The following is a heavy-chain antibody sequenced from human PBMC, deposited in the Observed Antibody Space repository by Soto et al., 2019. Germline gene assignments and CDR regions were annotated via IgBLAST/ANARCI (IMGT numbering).Heavy chain of an antibody. CDR1: GFTFSSYA. Sequence: GSLRLSCAASGFTFSSYAMSWVRRAPGKGLAWIASIYYDGSTYYNPSLKSRVSISVDTSKNHFSLKLSSATAADTAVYYCAKVVVAATRHTDFDSWGQGTLVTVSS. V-gene: IGHV4-39*02. CDR2: IYYDGST. D-gene: IGHD2-15*01. J-gene: IGHJ4*02. CDR3: AKVVVAATRHTDFDS.